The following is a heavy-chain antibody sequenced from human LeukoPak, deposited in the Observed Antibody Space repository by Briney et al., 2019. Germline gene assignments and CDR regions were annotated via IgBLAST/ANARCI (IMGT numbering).Heavy chain of an antibody. J-gene: IGHJ5*02. V-gene: IGHV4-61*02. CDR1: GYSISSGYY. D-gene: IGHD1-26*01. Sequence: SETLSLTCAVSGYSISSGYYWSWIRQPAGKGLEWIGRIYTSGSTNYNPSLKSRVTISVDTSKNQFSLKLSSVTAADTAVYYCARERWELLPGWFDPWGQGTLVTVSS. CDR2: IYTSGST. CDR3: ARERWELLPGWFDP.